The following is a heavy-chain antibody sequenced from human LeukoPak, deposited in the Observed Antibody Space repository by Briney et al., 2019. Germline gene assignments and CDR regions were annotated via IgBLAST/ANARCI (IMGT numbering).Heavy chain of an antibody. V-gene: IGHV4-34*01. CDR1: GGSFSGYY. CDR3: ARRVRVFRTTVTTGYFDY. D-gene: IGHD4-17*01. J-gene: IGHJ4*02. CDR2: INHSGST. Sequence: SETLSLTCAVYGGSFSGYYWSWIRQPPGEGLEWIGEINHSGSTNYSPSLKSRVTISVDTSKNQFSLKLSSVTAADTAVYYCARRVRVFRTTVTTGYFDYWGQGNLVTVSS.